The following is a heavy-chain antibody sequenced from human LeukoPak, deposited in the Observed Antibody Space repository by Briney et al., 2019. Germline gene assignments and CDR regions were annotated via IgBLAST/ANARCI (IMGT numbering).Heavy chain of an antibody. CDR1: GGTFSSYS. V-gene: IGHV3-48*01. D-gene: IGHD6-19*01. CDR2: ISTSSSTI. CDR3: ARPHSSGWYYFDY. Sequence: SCKASGGTFSSYSMNWVRQAPGKGLEWVSYISTSSSTIYYADSVKGRFTISRDNAKNSLYLQMNSLRAEDTAVYYCARPHSSGWYYFDYWGQGTLVTVSS. J-gene: IGHJ4*02.